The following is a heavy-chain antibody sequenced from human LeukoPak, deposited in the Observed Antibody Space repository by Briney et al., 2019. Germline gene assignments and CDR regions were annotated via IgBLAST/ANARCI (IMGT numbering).Heavy chain of an antibody. V-gene: IGHV3-74*01. Sequence: GGSLRLSCAVSGFTLSSEWVHWVRQAPGKGLVWVSRINSDGSSTSYADSVKGRFTISRDNAKNTLYLQMNSLRAEDTAVYYCARPDYGDYHFDYWGQGTLVTASS. CDR2: INSDGSST. CDR1: GFTLSSEW. J-gene: IGHJ4*02. CDR3: ARPDYGDYHFDY. D-gene: IGHD4-17*01.